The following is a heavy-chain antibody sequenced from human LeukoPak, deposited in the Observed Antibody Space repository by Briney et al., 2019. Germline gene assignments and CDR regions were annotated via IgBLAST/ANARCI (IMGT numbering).Heavy chain of an antibody. V-gene: IGHV4-34*01. J-gene: IGHJ4*02. CDR1: GGSFSGYY. Sequence: SETLSLTCAVYGGSFSGYYWSWTRQPPGKGLEWIGEINHSGSTNYNPSLKSRVTISVDTSKNQFSLKLSSVTAADTAVYYCARGLYYYGSGSQPGGYWGQGTLVTVSS. CDR2: INHSGST. CDR3: ARGLYYYGSGSQPGGY. D-gene: IGHD3-10*01.